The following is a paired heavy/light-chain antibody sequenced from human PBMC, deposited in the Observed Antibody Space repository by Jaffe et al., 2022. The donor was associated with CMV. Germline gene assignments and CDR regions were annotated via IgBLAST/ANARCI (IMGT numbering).Heavy chain of an antibody. CDR3: AREETALVAFHHNYGMDV. CDR1: GYTFTDYY. J-gene: IGHJ6*02. CDR2: IMPHSGGT. Sequence: QVQLVQSGAEVRKPGASVKVSCTTSGYTFTDYYLHWVRQAPGRGLEWMGWIMPHSGGTNSAQKFQGRVAMTSDTSSNTAYMELSSLTFDDTAVYYCAREETALVAFHHNYGMDVWGQGTTVTVSS. V-gene: IGHV1-2*02. D-gene: IGHD5-18*01.
Light chain of an antibody. Sequence: DIQMTQSPSSLSASVGDRVTLSCRASHDISNNLAWFQQKPGKAPKSLIYSASSLQSGVPLKFSGSGSGTDFTLTISSLQPEDFATYYCQQYNSYPYTFGQGTKLEI. CDR1: HDISNN. CDR3: QQYNSYPYT. V-gene: IGKV1-16*02. CDR2: SAS. J-gene: IGKJ2*01.